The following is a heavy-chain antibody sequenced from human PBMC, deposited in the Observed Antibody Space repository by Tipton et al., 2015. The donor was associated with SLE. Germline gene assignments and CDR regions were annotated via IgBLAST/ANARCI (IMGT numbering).Heavy chain of an antibody. J-gene: IGHJ4*02. Sequence: TLSLTCTVSGASISSHYWNWIRQPPGKGLEWIGSMHHGGGTFCSPSLRSRVTISLDTSMNQFSLKLSSVTAADTAVYYCARDARYSSRRDFDSWGQGTLVTVSS. CDR3: ARDARYSSRRDFDS. D-gene: IGHD6-13*01. CDR1: GASISSHY. V-gene: IGHV4-59*11. CDR2: MHHGGGT.